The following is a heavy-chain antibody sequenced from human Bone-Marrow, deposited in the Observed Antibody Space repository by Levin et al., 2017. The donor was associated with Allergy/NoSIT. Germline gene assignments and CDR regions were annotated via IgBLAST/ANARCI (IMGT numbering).Heavy chain of an antibody. J-gene: IGHJ4*02. Sequence: GGSLRLSCKGSGYSFTSYWIGWVRQMPGKGLEWMGIIYPGDSDTRYSPSFQGQVTISADKSISTAYLQWSSLKASDTAMYYCARRSSLTAPVDYWGQGTLVTVSS. D-gene: IGHD1-14*01. CDR2: IYPGDSDT. V-gene: IGHV5-51*01. CDR1: GYSFTSYW. CDR3: ARRSSLTAPVDY.